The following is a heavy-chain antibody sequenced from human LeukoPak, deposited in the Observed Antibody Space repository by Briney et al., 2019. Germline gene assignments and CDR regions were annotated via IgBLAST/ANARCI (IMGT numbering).Heavy chain of an antibody. J-gene: IGHJ6*03. CDR3: ARLWPTDYDFWSGYISYYYYYMDV. D-gene: IGHD3-3*01. V-gene: IGHV1-8*01. CDR1: GYTFTSYD. CDR2: MNPNSGNT. Sequence: ASVKVSCKASGYTFTSYDINWVRQATGQGLEWMGWMNPNSGNTGYAQKLQGRVTMTTDTSTTTAYMELRSLRSDDTAVYYCARLWPTDYDFWSGYISYYYYYMDVWGKGTTVTVSS.